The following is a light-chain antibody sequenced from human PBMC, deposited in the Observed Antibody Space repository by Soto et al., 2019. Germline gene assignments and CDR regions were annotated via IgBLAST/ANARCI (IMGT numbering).Light chain of an antibody. Sequence: SYELTQPPSVSVAPGQTARITCGGINIGSKSVPWYQQKPGQAPVLVVYDDGDRPSGIPERFSGSNSVNTATLAISRVEAGDEADYYCQVWDSSSDHVVFGGGTKLTVL. CDR2: DDG. J-gene: IGLJ2*01. CDR1: NIGSKS. V-gene: IGLV3-21*02. CDR3: QVWDSSSDHVV.